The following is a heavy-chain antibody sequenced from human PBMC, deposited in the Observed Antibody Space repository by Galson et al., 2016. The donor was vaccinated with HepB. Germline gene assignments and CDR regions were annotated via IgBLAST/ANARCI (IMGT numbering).Heavy chain of an antibody. D-gene: IGHD3-22*01. Sequence: SVKVSCKASGYTFISYAMHWVRQAPGQRLEWMGWINAGTGNTKYSQKFQGRVTITRDTSASTAYMEVSSLRSEDTAVYYCARGTVYYYDSSGYRSYYYYGRDVWGQGTTVTVSS. V-gene: IGHV1-3*01. J-gene: IGHJ6*02. CDR2: INAGTGNT. CDR1: GYTFISYA. CDR3: ARGTVYYYDSSGYRSYYYYGRDV.